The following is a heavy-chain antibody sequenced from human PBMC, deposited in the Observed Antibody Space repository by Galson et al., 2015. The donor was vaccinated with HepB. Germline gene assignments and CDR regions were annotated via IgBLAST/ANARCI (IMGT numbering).Heavy chain of an antibody. CDR1: GFIFTNYG. CDR3: VRDEYYNWNDVMGDYFDY. D-gene: IGHD1-1*01. V-gene: IGHV1-18*01. J-gene: IGHJ4*02. CDR2: ISTHNSYT. Sequence: SVKVSCKGSGFIFTNYGITWVRQAPGQGLEWMGWISTHNSYTNYAQKFQGRVTMTTDLSRSTVYMELRSLRSDDTAVYFCVRDEYYNWNDVMGDYFDYWGQGTLVTVSS.